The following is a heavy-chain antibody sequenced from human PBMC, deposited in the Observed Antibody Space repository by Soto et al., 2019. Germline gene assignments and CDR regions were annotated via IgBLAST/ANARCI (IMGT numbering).Heavy chain of an antibody. CDR1: GFTFRDYY. V-gene: IGHV3-11*01. D-gene: IGHD3-22*01. CDR3: AREKSSGYYGMDV. CDR2: IASRDPTV. Sequence: QVQLVESGGGLVRPGGSLRLSCATSGFTFRDYYMSWIRQAPGKVLEWVSYIASRDPTVYYADSVRGRFPISRDNARNLLYMQMDHLRADDTAVYYCAREKSSGYYGMDVWGQGNTVTVSS. J-gene: IGHJ6*02.